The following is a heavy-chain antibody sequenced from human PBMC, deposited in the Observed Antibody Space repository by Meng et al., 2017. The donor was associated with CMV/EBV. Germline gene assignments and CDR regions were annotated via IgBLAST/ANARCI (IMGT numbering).Heavy chain of an antibody. CDR2: IIPILGIA. J-gene: IGHJ5*02. CDR1: GCTFSSYT. CDR3: ARDRNWFDP. Sequence: KLSCKASGCTFSSYTISWGRQAPGQGLEWMGRIIPILGIANYAQKFQDRVTITADKSTSTAYMELSSLRSEDTAVYYCARDRNWFDPWGQGTLVTVSS. V-gene: IGHV1-69*04.